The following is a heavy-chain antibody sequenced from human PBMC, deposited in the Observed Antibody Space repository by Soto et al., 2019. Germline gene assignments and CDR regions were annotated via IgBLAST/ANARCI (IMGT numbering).Heavy chain of an antibody. D-gene: IGHD3-10*01. J-gene: IGHJ4*02. CDR2: IYYLGST. Sequence: LSLTCSVSGGSMSEYFWSWIRQSPGKGLEWIGYIYYLGSTDYNPSLKSRVTISVDTSKRQFSLRLTSVTAADTAVYYCARDGYDGSGSPYPAYWGPGTQVTVSS. CDR1: GGSMSEYF. V-gene: IGHV4-59*01. CDR3: ARDGYDGSGSPYPAY.